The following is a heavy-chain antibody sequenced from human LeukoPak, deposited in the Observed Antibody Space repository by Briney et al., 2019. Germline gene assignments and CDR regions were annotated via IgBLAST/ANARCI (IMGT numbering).Heavy chain of an antibody. CDR1: GYTFTGYY. CDR2: INLNSGGT. J-gene: IGHJ6*02. CDR3: ARERHYYGMDV. V-gene: IGHV1-2*02. Sequence: ASVKVSCEASGYTFTGYYMHWVRQAPGQGLEWMGWINLNSGGTNYAQKFQGRVTMTRDTSISTAYMELSRLRSDDTAVYYCARERHYYGMDVWGQGTTVTVSS.